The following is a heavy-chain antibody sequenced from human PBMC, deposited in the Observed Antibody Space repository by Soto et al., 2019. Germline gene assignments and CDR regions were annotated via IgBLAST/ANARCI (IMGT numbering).Heavy chain of an antibody. CDR1: GGTFSSYA. CDR3: AKEWGRPLDY. J-gene: IGHJ4*02. Sequence: SCKASGGTFSSYAISWVRQAPGKGLEWVSAISNSGGNTYYADSVMGRFTISRDNSKNTLFLQMNSLRAEDTAIYYCAKEWGRPLDYWGQGTLVTVST. V-gene: IGHV3-23*01. CDR2: ISNSGGNT. D-gene: IGHD7-27*01.